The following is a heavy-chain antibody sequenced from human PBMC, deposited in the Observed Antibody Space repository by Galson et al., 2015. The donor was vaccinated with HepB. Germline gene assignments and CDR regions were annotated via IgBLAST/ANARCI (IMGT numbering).Heavy chain of an antibody. J-gene: IGHJ4*02. V-gene: IGHV1-3*01. CDR1: GYTFTSYA. Sequence: SVKVSCKASGYTFTSYAMHWVRQAPGQRLEWMGWINAGNGNTKYSQKFQGRVTITRDTSASTAYMELSSLRSEDTAVYYCAREKDRSKPIYYDSSGYYYRYWGQGTLVTVSS. CDR3: AREKDRSKPIYYDSSGYYYRY. CDR2: INAGNGNT. D-gene: IGHD3-22*01.